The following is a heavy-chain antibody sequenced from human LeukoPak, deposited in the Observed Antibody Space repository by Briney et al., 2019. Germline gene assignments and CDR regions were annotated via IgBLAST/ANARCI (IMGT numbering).Heavy chain of an antibody. CDR3: TRDIAAAGFDN. Sequence: PGGSLRLSCAASGFIFSNYWMHWVRQAPGKGLVWVSRILSDGSSTSYADSVKGRFTISRDNAKNTLYLQMNSLRVEDTAVYYCTRDIAAAGFDNWGQGTLVTVSS. V-gene: IGHV3-74*01. J-gene: IGHJ4*02. CDR1: GFIFSNYW. D-gene: IGHD6-13*01. CDR2: ILSDGSST.